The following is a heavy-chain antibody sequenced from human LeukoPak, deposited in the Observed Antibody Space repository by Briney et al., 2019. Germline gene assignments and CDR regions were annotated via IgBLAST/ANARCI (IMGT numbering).Heavy chain of an antibody. CDR2: ISGSGANT. D-gene: IGHD3-10*01. CDR3: AKVPYSDYGSGRPPFMDV. CDR1: GFTFSIYP. Sequence: GGSLRLSCAASGFTFSIYPMSWVRQAPGEGLEWVSTISGSGANTYYADSVRGRFTISRDNSKNTLYLHMNSLRAEDTAVYYCAKVPYSDYGSGRPPFMDVWGQGTTVAVSS. J-gene: IGHJ6*02. V-gene: IGHV3-23*01.